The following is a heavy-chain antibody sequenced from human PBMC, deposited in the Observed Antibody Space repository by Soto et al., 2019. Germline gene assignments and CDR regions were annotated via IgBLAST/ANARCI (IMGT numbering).Heavy chain of an antibody. CDR1: GASVSSGSYY. D-gene: IGHD2-8*01. J-gene: IGHJ4*02. CDR3: ARDGDTNAYV. CDR2: ISNSGST. Sequence: QVQLQESGPGLVKPSETLSLTCTVSGASVSSGSYYWTWIRQPPGKGLEWIGYISNSGSTKYNPSLKSRVTISLDTSRNQCSLKLSSVTTADTAVYYCARDGDTNAYVWGQGTLVTIST. V-gene: IGHV4-61*01.